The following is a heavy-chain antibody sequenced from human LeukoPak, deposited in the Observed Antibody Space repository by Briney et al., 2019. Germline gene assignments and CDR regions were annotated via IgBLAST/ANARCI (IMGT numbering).Heavy chain of an antibody. CDR1: GCTISSSSYY. J-gene: IGHJ3*01. CDR3: ARLDDTAMDLDTFDV. CDR2: IYYSWSS. D-gene: IGHD5-18*01. V-gene: IGHV4-39*01. Sequence: SETLSLTCTVSGCTISSSSYYWGWIRQPPGKGLEWVGSIYYSWSSYDNPSLKSRITISVYTSKNLFSLKLSSVTAADTAVYYCARLDDTAMDLDTFDVWGQGTMVTVSS.